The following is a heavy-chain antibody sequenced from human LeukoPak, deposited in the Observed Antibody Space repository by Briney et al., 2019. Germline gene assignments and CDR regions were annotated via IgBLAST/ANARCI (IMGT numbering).Heavy chain of an antibody. CDR3: ARTYYYDSRTFDY. V-gene: IGHV1-18*01. CDR2: ISAYNGNT. Sequence: ASVKVSCKASDYTFTNYGISWVRQAPGQGLEWMGWISAYNGNTNYAQKLQGRVTMTADTSTSTAYMELRSLRSDDTAIYYCARTYYYDSRTFDYWGQGTLVTVSS. J-gene: IGHJ4*02. CDR1: DYTFTNYG. D-gene: IGHD3-22*01.